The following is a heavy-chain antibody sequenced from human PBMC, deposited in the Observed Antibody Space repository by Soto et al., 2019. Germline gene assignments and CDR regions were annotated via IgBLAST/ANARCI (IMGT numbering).Heavy chain of an antibody. CDR3: AKEGGYCSSTSCLDLDY. J-gene: IGHJ4*02. CDR1: GFTFSSYW. CDR2: INSDESNT. V-gene: IGHV3-74*01. D-gene: IGHD2-2*01. Sequence: PGGSLRLSCAASGFTFSSYWMHWVRQAAGKGLVWVSVINSDESNTNYADSVKGRFTISRDNSKNTLYLQMNSLRAEDTAVYYCAKEGGYCSSTSCLDLDYWGQGTLVTVSS.